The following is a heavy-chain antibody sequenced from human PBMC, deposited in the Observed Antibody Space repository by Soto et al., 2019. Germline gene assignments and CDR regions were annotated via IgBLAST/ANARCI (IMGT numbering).Heavy chain of an antibody. CDR1: EFTFSSYS. D-gene: IGHD3-22*01. J-gene: IGHJ4*02. CDR3: ARDRYDSSGYEAPFDY. CDR2: ISSSSSTI. Sequence: EVQLVESGGGLVQPGGSLRLSCAASEFTFSSYSMNWVRQAPGKGLEWVSYISSSSSTIYYADSVKGRFTISRDNAKNSLYLQMNSLRDEDTAVYYCARDRYDSSGYEAPFDYWGQGTLVTVSS. V-gene: IGHV3-48*02.